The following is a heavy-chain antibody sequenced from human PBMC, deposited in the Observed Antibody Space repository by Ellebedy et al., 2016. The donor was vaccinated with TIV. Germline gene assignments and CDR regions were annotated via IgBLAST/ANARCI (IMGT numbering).Heavy chain of an antibody. V-gene: IGHV3-23*01. CDR3: AKWGSISHRYLDP. Sequence: PGGSLRLSCAASGFTFSSFAMSWVRQAPGKGLEWVSEISRSGETTYYGDSVKGRFTMSRDNSKNTTFLQMNSLRPEDTGVYYCAKWGSISHRYLDPWGQGALVTVSS. D-gene: IGHD1-14*01. CDR1: GFTFSSFA. J-gene: IGHJ5*02. CDR2: ISRSGETT.